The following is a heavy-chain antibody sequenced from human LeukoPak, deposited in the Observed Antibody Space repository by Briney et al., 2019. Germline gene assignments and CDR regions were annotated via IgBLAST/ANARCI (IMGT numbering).Heavy chain of an antibody. Sequence: ASVKVSCKASGYTFTDYYMHWVQQAPGKGLEWMGLVDPEDGETIYAEKFQGRVTITADTSTDTAYMELSSLRSEDTAVYYCATDLEWFGGENRTYMDVWGKGTTVTVSS. D-gene: IGHD3-10*01. V-gene: IGHV1-69-2*01. CDR3: ATDLEWFGGENRTYMDV. J-gene: IGHJ6*03. CDR1: GYTFTDYY. CDR2: VDPEDGET.